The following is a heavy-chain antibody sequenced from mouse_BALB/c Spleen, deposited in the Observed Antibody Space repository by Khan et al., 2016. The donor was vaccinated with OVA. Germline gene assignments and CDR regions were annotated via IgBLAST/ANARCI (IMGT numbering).Heavy chain of an antibody. CDR3: ARGGYGGFAY. CDR1: GYTFSSYW. Sequence: QVQLKQSGGDLMKPGASVKISCKATGYTFSSYWIEWVKQRPGHGLEWIGQIFPGSVSTTYNEKFKDKATFTADPSSNTAYMQLSSLTSEDSAVYYCARGGYGGFAYWGQGTLVTVSA. J-gene: IGHJ3*01. D-gene: IGHD2-2*01. V-gene: IGHV1-9*01. CDR2: IFPGSVST.